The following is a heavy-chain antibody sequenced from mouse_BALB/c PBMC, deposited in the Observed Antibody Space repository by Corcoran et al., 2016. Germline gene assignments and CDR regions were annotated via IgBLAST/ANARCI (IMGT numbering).Heavy chain of an antibody. V-gene: IGHV1S136*01. Sequence: EVQLQQSGPELVKPGASVKMSCKASGYTFTSYVMHWVKQKPGQGLEWTGYINPYNDGTKYNEKFKGKATLTSDKSSSTAYMELSSLTSEDSAVYYCARNDGYYEMDYWGQGTSVTVSS. CDR1: GYTFTSYV. CDR3: ARNDGYYEMDY. CDR2: INPYNDGT. D-gene: IGHD2-3*01. J-gene: IGHJ4*01.